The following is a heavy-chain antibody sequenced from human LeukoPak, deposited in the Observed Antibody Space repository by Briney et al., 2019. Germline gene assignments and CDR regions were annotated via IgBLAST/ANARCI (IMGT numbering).Heavy chain of an antibody. V-gene: IGHV3-9*01. CDR1: GFIFDDYA. Sequence: PGRSLRLPCAASGFIFDDYALHWVRQAPGKGLEWVSGISWNSGSIGYADSVKGRFTISRDNAKNFLYLQMNSLRAEDTAVYYCAPYYYDSSAYPHWGQGTLVTVSS. D-gene: IGHD3-22*01. CDR2: ISWNSGSI. J-gene: IGHJ4*02. CDR3: APYYYDSSAYPH.